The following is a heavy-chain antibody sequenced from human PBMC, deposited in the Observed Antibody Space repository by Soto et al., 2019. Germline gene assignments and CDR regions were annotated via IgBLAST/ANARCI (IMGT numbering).Heavy chain of an antibody. V-gene: IGHV4-59*01. CDR1: GGSISSYY. J-gene: IGHJ3*02. CDR3: ARDRPDYDSSGDAFDI. D-gene: IGHD3-22*01. Sequence: SETLSLTCTVSGGSISSYYWSWIRQPPGKGLEWIGYIYYSGSTNYNPSLKSRVTISVDTSKNQFSLELSSVTAADTAVYYCARDRPDYDSSGDAFDIWGQGTMVTVSS. CDR2: IYYSGST.